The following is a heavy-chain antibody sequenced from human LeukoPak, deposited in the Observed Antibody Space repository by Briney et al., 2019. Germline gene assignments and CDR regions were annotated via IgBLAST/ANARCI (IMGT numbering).Heavy chain of an antibody. CDR1: GGTFSSYA. J-gene: IGHJ5*02. CDR3: ARSCYSSGWYEWFDP. Sequence: SVTVSCKASGGTFSSYAISWVRQAPGQGLEWMGGIIPIFGTANYAQKFQGRVTITADKSTSTAYMELSSLRSEDTAVYYCARSCYSSGWYEWFDPWGQGTLVTVSS. V-gene: IGHV1-69*06. D-gene: IGHD6-19*01. CDR2: IIPIFGTA.